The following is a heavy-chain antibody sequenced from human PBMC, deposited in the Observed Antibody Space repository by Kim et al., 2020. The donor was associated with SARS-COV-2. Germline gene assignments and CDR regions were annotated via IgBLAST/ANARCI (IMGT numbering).Heavy chain of an antibody. CDR3: ASETGGY. J-gene: IGHJ4*02. D-gene: IGHD1-26*01. V-gene: IGHV4-39*01. Sequence: YSGATYYTPALKSRVPISVDTSKNQFSLKLSSVTAADTAVYYCASETGGYWGQGTLVTVSS. CDR2: YSGAT.